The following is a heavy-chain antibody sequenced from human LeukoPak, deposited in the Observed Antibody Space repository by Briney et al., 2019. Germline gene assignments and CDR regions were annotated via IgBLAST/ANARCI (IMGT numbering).Heavy chain of an antibody. CDR3: ARILYDTSGYRLDY. CDR1: GFTFSSRS. Sequence: GGSLRLSCAASGFTFSSRSMNWVRQAPGKGLEWISAITSGSAYIYYADSVKGRFTTSRDNARNSLHLQMDSLRVEDTAVYYCARILYDTSGYRLDYWGQGTLVTVS. J-gene: IGHJ4*02. V-gene: IGHV3-21*01. CDR2: ITSGSAYI. D-gene: IGHD3-22*01.